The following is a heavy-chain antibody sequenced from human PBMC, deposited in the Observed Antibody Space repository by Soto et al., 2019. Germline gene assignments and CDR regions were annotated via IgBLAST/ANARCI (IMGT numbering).Heavy chain of an antibody. CDR1: GGTFSTNT. J-gene: IGHJ4*02. D-gene: IGHD3-22*01. Sequence: QVQLVQSGAEVKKPGSSVKVSCKASGGTFSTNTISWVRQAPGQGLEWMGGIMPIFGSANYAQKFQGRVTITADEYTRTVYMELSRLRSEDTAVYYCARQFDSDTSGYYYVYWGQGTLVTVSS. CDR3: ARQFDSDTSGYYYVY. CDR2: IMPIFGSA. V-gene: IGHV1-69*01.